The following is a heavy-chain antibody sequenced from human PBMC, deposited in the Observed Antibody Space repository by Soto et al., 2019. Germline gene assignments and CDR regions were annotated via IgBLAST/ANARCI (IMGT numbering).Heavy chain of an antibody. CDR1: GGTFRSYA. Sequence: QVQLVQSGAEVKKPGSSMMVSCKVSGGTFRSYAINWVRQAPGQGLEWMGGITPISGTTNYAQKFQGRVTITADESTNTAYMDLSSLRSDDTAVYYCARAGTWGQGSPVTVSS. J-gene: IGHJ5*02. CDR2: ITPISGTT. CDR3: ARAGT. V-gene: IGHV1-69*01.